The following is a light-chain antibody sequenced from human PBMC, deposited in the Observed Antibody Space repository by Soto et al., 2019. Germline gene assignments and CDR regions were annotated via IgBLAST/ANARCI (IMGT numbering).Light chain of an antibody. CDR1: QSLIHNNGNNY. CDR3: MQALQAVT. Sequence: EIVMTQSPLSLPVTPGEPASISCRSSQSLIHNNGNNYLDWYLQKPGQSPQLLIYLASVRASGVPERFSGSGSGTDFTLTISTVEAEDVGVYYCMQALQAVTFGGGTKVEIK. CDR2: LAS. V-gene: IGKV2-28*01. J-gene: IGKJ4*01.